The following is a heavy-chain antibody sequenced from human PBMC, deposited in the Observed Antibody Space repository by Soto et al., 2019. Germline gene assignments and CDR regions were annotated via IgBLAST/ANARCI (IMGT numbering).Heavy chain of an antibody. CDR3: ARHTKYSSSPRYFDY. V-gene: IGHV5-51*01. J-gene: IGHJ4*02. D-gene: IGHD6-6*01. CDR2: IYPGDSDT. Sequence: PRESLKISCQGSGYSFTTYWIGGVRRMPGKGLEWMGIIYPGDSDTRYSPSFEGQVTISADKSITTAYLQWSSLKASDTAIYYCARHTKYSSSPRYFDYWGQGTQVTVSS. CDR1: GYSFTTYW.